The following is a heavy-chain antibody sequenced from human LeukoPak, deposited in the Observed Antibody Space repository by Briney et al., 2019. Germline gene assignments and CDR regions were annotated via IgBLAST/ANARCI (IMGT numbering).Heavy chain of an antibody. V-gene: IGHV4-34*01. CDR2: INHSGST. D-gene: IGHD3-10*01. Sequence: PSEALSLTCAVYGGSFSGYYWSWIRQPPGKGLEWIGEINHSGSTNYNPSLKSRVTISVDTSKNQFSLKLSSVTAVDTAVYYCARGLDYYGSGPKFDYWGQGTLVTVSS. CDR1: GGSFSGYY. CDR3: ARGLDYYGSGPKFDY. J-gene: IGHJ4*02.